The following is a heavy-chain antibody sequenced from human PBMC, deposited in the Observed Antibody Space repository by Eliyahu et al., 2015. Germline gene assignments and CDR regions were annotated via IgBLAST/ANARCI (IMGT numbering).Heavy chain of an antibody. CDR2: GCAYNRDT. V-gene: IGHV1-18*01. Sequence: QVYLVQSGPEVKEPGASVRVSCKASGYSFTTYGISXVRQAPGQGLEWXGWGCAYNRDTHYAQKYQGRVTMTTDTSTTTAYLDLRSLRSDDTAVYYCARDPRGRNIVGGWWFDPWGQGTLVTVSS. D-gene: IGHD2/OR15-2a*01. CDR3: ARDPRGRNIVGGWWFDP. CDR1: GYSFTTYG. J-gene: IGHJ5*02.